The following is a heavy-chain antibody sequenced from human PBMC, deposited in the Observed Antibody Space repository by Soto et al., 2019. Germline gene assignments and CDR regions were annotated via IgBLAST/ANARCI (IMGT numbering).Heavy chain of an antibody. Sequence: EVQLVESGGGLVKPGGSLRLSCAASGFTFSSYSMNWVRQAPGKGLEWVSSISSTSSYIYYADSVKGRFTISRDNAKNSLYLQMNSLRAEDTAVYYCAREGEYGSGHDYWGQGTLVTVSS. CDR1: GFTFSSYS. D-gene: IGHD3-10*01. CDR3: AREGEYGSGHDY. CDR2: ISSTSSYI. V-gene: IGHV3-21*01. J-gene: IGHJ4*02.